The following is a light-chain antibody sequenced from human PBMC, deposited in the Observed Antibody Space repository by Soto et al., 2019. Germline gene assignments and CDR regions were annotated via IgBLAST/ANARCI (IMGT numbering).Light chain of an antibody. J-gene: IGLJ1*01. CDR1: SSDVGSYNY. CDR3: SSYTSSSTYV. Sequence: QSALTQPASVSGSPGQSITISCTGTSSDVGSYNYVSWYQQYPGKAPKLMIYDVSNRPSGVSNRFSGSKSGNTASLTISGRQAEDEADYYCSSYTSSSTYVFGTGTKLTVL. CDR2: DVS. V-gene: IGLV2-14*03.